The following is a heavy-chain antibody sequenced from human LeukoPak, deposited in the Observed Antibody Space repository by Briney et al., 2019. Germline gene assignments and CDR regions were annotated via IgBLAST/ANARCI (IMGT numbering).Heavy chain of an antibody. J-gene: IGHJ4*02. D-gene: IGHD2-21*02. CDR1: GGSISSYY. Sequence: NSSETLSLTCTVSGGSISSYYWSWIRRPPGKGLEWIGYIYYSGSTNYNPSLKSRVTISVDTSKNQFSLKLSSVTAADTAVYYCARSPGCGGDCTFFDYWGQGTLVTVSS. CDR2: IYYSGST. V-gene: IGHV4-59*08. CDR3: ARSPGCGGDCTFFDY.